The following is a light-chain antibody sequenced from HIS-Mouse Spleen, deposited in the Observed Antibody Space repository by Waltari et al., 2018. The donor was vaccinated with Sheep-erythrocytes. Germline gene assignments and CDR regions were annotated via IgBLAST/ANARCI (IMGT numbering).Light chain of an antibody. Sequence: QSALTQPRSVSGSPGQSVTISCTGTSSDVGGYNYVSWYQQHPGKAPKLMIYDVSKRPHGVPDRFSGSTSGNTASLTISGLQAEDEADYYCCSYAGSYNHVFATGTKVTVL. V-gene: IGLV2-11*01. CDR3: CSYAGSYNHV. J-gene: IGLJ1*01. CDR2: DVS. CDR1: SSDVGGYNY.